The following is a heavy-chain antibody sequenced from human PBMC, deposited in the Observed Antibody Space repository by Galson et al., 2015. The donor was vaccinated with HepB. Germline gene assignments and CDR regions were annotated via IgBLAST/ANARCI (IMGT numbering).Heavy chain of an antibody. V-gene: IGHV3-23*01. Sequence: SLRLSCAASGFTFSSYAMSWVRQAPGEGLQWVSGISGSGGSTYYADSVKGRFTISRDNSKNTLYLQMSSLRAEDTAVYYCAKGPAQYCSSTTCYYDYWGQGTLVTVSS. CDR1: GFTFSSYA. CDR3: AKGPAQYCSSTTCYYDY. D-gene: IGHD2-2*01. J-gene: IGHJ4*02. CDR2: ISGSGGST.